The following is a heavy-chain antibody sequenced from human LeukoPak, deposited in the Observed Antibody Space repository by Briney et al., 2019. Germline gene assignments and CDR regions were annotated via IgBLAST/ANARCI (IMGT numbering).Heavy chain of an antibody. CDR3: AKETSSSFDY. D-gene: IGHD6-6*01. J-gene: IGHJ4*02. CDR1: GFTFSSYA. CDR2: ISNSGGST. Sequence: GGSLRLSCAASGFTFSSYAMNWVRQAPGKGLEWVSGISNSGGSTYYADSVRGRFTISRDNSKNTLYLQMNSLRAEDTAVYYCAKETSSSFDYWGQGTLVTVSS. V-gene: IGHV3-23*01.